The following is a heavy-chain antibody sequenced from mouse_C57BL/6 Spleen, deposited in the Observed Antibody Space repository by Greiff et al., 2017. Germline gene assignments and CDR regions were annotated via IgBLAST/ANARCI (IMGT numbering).Heavy chain of an antibody. V-gene: IGHV1-26*01. CDR3: AREEGY. CDR1: GYTFTDYY. CDR2: INPNNGST. J-gene: IGHJ2*01. Sequence: EVQLQQSGPELVMPGASVKISCKASGYTFTDYYMNWVKPSHGQSLEWIGDINPNNGSTSYNQKFKGKATLPVDKSSSTAYMERLSLTAEDYAGNYCAREEGYWGQGTTLTVSS.